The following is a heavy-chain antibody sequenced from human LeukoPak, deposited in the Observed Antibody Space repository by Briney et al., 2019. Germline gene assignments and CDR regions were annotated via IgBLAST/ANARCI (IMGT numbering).Heavy chain of an antibody. CDR3: ARDMDDYSNYYYYYMDV. CDR2: SVSGATT. D-gene: IGHD4-11*01. Sequence: SVSGATTYYADSVQGRFTISRDNSKNTLYLQMNSLRAEDTAVYYCARDMDDYSNYYYYYMDVWGKGTTVTVSS. J-gene: IGHJ6*03. V-gene: IGHV3-23*01.